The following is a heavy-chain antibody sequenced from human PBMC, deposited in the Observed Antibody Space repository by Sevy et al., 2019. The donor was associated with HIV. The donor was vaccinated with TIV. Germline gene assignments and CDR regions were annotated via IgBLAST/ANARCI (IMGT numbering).Heavy chain of an antibody. Sequence: SETLSLTRTVSSGSITSLYWNWIRQPPGKGLEWIANIYYNGHINYNPSLKSRVTLSLDTSKNQFSLRLSSVTAADTAMYYCAGENAWGRGYSWGQGTLVTVSS. J-gene: IGHJ4*02. CDR2: IYYNGHI. CDR1: SGSITSLY. D-gene: IGHD1-26*01. CDR3: AGENAWGRGYS. V-gene: IGHV4-59*08.